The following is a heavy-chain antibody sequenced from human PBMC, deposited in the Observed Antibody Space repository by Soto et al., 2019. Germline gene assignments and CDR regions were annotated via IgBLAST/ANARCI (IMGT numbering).Heavy chain of an antibody. CDR3: VREPRSCSGGCCSIMGVALDI. Sequence: EVQLVESGGGLVQPGGSLRLSCVASGFTVTAIYMNWVRQAPGKGLEWVSVIYNEFTDYADSVRGRFSITTDSSKNALCLQMTSRRAEDSAVYYCVREPRSCSGGCCSIMGVALDIWGQGTMVTV. CDR2: IYNEFT. CDR1: GFTVTAIY. D-gene: IGHD2-15*01. V-gene: IGHV3-66*01. J-gene: IGHJ3*02.